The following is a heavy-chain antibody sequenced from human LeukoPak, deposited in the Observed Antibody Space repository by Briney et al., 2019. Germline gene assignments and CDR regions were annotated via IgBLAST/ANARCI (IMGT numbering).Heavy chain of an antibody. CDR1: GGSISSYY. Sequence: SETLSLTCTVSGGSISSYYWSWVRQPPGKGLEWIGYIYYSGSTNYNPSLKSRVTISVDTSKNQFSLKLSSVTAADTAVYYCTRALYCSAGSCYSNFWGQGSLATVSP. CDR2: IYYSGST. V-gene: IGHV4-59*12. CDR3: TRALYCSAGSCYSNF. D-gene: IGHD2-15*01. J-gene: IGHJ4*02.